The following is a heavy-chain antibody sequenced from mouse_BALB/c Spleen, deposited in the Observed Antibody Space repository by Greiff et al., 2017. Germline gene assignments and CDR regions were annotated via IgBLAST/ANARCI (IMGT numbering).Heavy chain of an antibody. CDR2: IWRGGST. J-gene: IGHJ4*01. V-gene: IGHV2-5-1*01. CDR3: AKKITVGGSMDY. Sequence: VQLQQSGPSLVQPSQSLSITCTVSGFSLTSYGVHWVRQSPGKGLEWLGVIWRGGSTDYNAAFMSRLSITKDNFKSQVFFKMNSLQADDTAIYYCAKKITVGGSMDYWGQGTSVTVSS. D-gene: IGHD1-1*01. CDR1: GFSLTSYG.